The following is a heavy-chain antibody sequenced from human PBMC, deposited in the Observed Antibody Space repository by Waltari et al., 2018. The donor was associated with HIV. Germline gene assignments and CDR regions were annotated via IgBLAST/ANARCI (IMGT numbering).Heavy chain of an antibody. D-gene: IGHD1-26*01. J-gene: IGHJ3*02. CDR3: ATSIPTAHDAFDI. CDR2: FFPCVPST. CDR1: GDSFTPSW. Sequence: EVQLVQSGAEVTKPGESLKISCKGSGDSFTPSWIDWVSPMPGKGLEWRGVFFPCVPSTSYSPSFQGQVTIPADKSTSTAYLQLNNVKASDTSIYYCATSIPTAHDAFDIWGQGTMVTVSS. V-gene: IGHV5-51*03.